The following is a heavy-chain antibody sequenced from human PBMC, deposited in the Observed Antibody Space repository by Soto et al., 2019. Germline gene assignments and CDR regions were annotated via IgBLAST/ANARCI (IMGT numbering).Heavy chain of an antibody. Sequence: QVQLQESGPGLVKPSQTLSLTCTVSGGSISSGGYYWSWIRQHPGKGLEWIGYIYYSGSTYYNPSLKSRVTISVDTSKNQFSLKLSCVTAGDTAVYYCARDAHCSSTSCQIWGGDYYYYMDVWGKGTTVTVSS. CDR2: IYYSGST. J-gene: IGHJ6*03. V-gene: IGHV4-31*03. D-gene: IGHD2-2*01. CDR3: ARDAHCSSTSCQIWGGDYYYYMDV. CDR1: GGSISSGGYY.